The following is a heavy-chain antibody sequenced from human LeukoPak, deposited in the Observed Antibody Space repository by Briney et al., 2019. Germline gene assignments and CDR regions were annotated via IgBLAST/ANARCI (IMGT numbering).Heavy chain of an antibody. D-gene: IGHD6-13*01. J-gene: IGHJ5*02. CDR3: AMAAAFQSQIYWFDP. Sequence: PSQTLSLTCTVSGGSISSGGYYWSWIRQHPGKGLEWIGYIYYSGSTYYNPSLKSRVTISVDTSKNQFSLKLSSVTAADTAVYYCAMAAAFQSQIYWFDPWGQGTLVTVSS. CDR2: IYYSGST. V-gene: IGHV4-31*03. CDR1: GGSISSGGYY.